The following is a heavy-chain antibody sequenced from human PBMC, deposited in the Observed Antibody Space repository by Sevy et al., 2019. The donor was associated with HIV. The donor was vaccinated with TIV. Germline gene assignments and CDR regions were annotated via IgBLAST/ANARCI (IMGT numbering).Heavy chain of an antibody. CDR3: VRFDTKIKIFGVPRGAY. CDR2: INHREVT. J-gene: IGHJ4*02. CDR1: GGSFSDFY. V-gene: IGHV4-34*01. Sequence: LETLSLTCTVYGGSFSDFYWNWIRQSPGKGLEWIGEINHREVTNYNPSLKSRATISADAPNRQFSLKLTSVTAADTAVYYCVRFDTKIKIFGVPRGAYWGPGTLVTVSS. D-gene: IGHD3-3*01.